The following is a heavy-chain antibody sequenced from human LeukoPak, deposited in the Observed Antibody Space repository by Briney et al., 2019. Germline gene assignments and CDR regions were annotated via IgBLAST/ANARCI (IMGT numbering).Heavy chain of an antibody. CDR2: IYPGDSDT. CDR3: ASTLGLRGVMGYYYGLDV. D-gene: IGHD3-10*01. J-gene: IGHJ6*02. Sequence: GESLKISCKASGYSFTNYWIGWVRQMPGKGLEWMGIIYPGDSDTRYSPSFQGQVTISVDKSISTASLQWSSLKASDTAMYYCASTLGLRGVMGYYYGLDVWGHGTTVTVSS. V-gene: IGHV5-51*01. CDR1: GYSFTNYW.